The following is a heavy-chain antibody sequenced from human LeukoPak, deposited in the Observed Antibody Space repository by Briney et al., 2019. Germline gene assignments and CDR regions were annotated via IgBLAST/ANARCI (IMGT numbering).Heavy chain of an antibody. CDR3: GRGMRDYYGLDY. CDR1: GFIFSSFW. V-gene: IGHV3-74*01. Sequence: GGSLRLSCAASGFIFSSFWMHWVRQVPGKGLVWVSHINSDGRTTDYADSVRGRFTISRDNAKNTLYLQMNRLTVEDTAVYYCGRGMRDYYGLDYWGQGFLVIVSS. CDR2: INSDGRTT. D-gene: IGHD3-10*01. J-gene: IGHJ4*02.